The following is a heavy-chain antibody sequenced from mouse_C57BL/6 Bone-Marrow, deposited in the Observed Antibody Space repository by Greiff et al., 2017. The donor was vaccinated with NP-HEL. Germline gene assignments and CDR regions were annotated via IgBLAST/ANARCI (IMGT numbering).Heavy chain of an antibody. CDR3: VRQGDDGYYHDY. J-gene: IGHJ2*01. D-gene: IGHD2-3*01. CDR2: IRSKSNNYAT. V-gene: IGHV10-1*01. Sequence: EVQGVESGGGLVQPKGSLKLSCAASGFSFNTYAMNWVRQAPGKGLEWVARIRSKSNNYATYYADSVKDRFTISRDDSESMLYLQMNNLKTEDTAMYYCVRQGDDGYYHDYWGQGTTLTVSS. CDR1: GFSFNTYA.